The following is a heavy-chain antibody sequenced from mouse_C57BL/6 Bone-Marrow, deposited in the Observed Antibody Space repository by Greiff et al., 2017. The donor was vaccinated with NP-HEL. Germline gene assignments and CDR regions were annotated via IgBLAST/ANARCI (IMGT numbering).Heavy chain of an antibody. V-gene: IGHV1-81*01. D-gene: IGHD2-5*01. CDR1: GYTFTSYG. CDR2: IYPRSGNT. J-gene: IGHJ4*01. Sequence: VKLVESGAELARPGASVKLSCKASGYTFTSYGISWVKQRTGQGLEWIGEIYPRSGNTYYNEKFKGKATLTADKSSSTAYMELRSLTSEDSAVYFCARPDSNYDAMDYWGQGTSVTVSS. CDR3: ARPDSNYDAMDY.